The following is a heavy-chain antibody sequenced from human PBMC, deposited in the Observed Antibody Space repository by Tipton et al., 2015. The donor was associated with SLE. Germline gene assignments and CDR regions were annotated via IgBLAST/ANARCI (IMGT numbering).Heavy chain of an antibody. CDR2: INHSGST. Sequence: LRLSCAASGFTFSDYYMSWIRQAPGKGLEWIGEINHSGSTNYNPSLKSRVTISVDTSKNQFSLKLSSVTAADTAVYYCARAVGYGDLTVDYWGQGTLVTVSS. J-gene: IGHJ4*02. CDR3: ARAVGYGDLTVDY. V-gene: IGHV4-34*01. CDR1: GFTFSDYY. D-gene: IGHD4-17*01.